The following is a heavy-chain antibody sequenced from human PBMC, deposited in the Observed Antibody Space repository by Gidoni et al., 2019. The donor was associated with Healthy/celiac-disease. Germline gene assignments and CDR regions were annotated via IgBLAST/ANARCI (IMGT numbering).Heavy chain of an antibody. J-gene: IGHJ6*02. Sequence: EVQLVESGGGLVQPGGSLRLSCAASGFTFSSYSMNWVRQAPGKGLEWVSYISSSSSTIYYADSVKGRFTISRDNAKNSLYLQMNSLRAEDTAVYYCARVVRCSGGSCWLLAYGMDVWGQGTTVTVSS. CDR2: ISSSSSTI. CDR1: GFTFSSYS. V-gene: IGHV3-48*01. CDR3: ARVVRCSGGSCWLLAYGMDV. D-gene: IGHD2-15*01.